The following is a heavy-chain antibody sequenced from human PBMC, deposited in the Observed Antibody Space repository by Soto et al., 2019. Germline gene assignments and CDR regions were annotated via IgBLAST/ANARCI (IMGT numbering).Heavy chain of an antibody. V-gene: IGHV1-18*01. CDR2: ISAYNGNT. Sequence: QVQLVQSGAEVKKPGASVKVSCKASGYTFTSYGISWVRQAPGQGLEWMGWISAYNGNTNYAQKLQGRVTMTTDTSTSTAYMEMRSLRSDDTAVYYCARDLYVDIVATIVDYWGQGTLVTVSS. D-gene: IGHD5-12*01. CDR1: GYTFTSYG. CDR3: ARDLYVDIVATIVDY. J-gene: IGHJ4*02.